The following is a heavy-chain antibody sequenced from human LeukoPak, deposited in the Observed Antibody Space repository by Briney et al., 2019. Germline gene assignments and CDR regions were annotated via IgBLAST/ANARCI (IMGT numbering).Heavy chain of an antibody. CDR2: IKQDRSEK. CDR3: ARHYYYDFDY. V-gene: IGHV3-7*04. CDR1: GFTFSNYW. Sequence: GGSLRLSCAASGFTFSNYWMSWVRQAPGKGLEWLPNIKQDRSEKYYLDSVKRLFTISRDNAKNSLYLQMNSLRAEDTAVYYCARHYYYDFDYWGQGTLVTVSS. D-gene: IGHD3-16*01. J-gene: IGHJ4*02.